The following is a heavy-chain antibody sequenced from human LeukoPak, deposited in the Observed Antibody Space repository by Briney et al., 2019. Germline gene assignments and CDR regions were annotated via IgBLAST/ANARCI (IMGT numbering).Heavy chain of an antibody. V-gene: IGHV3-53*01. D-gene: IGHD3-10*01. CDR2: IYSGGST. Sequence: PGGSLRLSCAASGFTVSSNYMSWVRQAPGKGLEWVSVIYSGGSTYYADSVKGRFTISRDNSKNTLYLQMNSLRAEDTAVYYCARGIVLLWFGELPDAFDIWGQGTMVTVPS. CDR1: GFTVSSNY. CDR3: ARGIVLLWFGELPDAFDI. J-gene: IGHJ3*02.